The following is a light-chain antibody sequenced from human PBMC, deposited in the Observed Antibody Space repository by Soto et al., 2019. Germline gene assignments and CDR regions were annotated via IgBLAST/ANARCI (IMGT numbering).Light chain of an antibody. J-gene: IGKJ4*01. Sequence: EIVLTQSPGTLSLSPGERATLSCRASQSVSSTYLVWYQQKPGQAPRLLIYGATSRASGIPDRFSGSGSGTEFTLTISSLQSEDFAVYYCQQYNNWPPLTFGGGTKVDIK. CDR3: QQYNNWPPLT. V-gene: IGKV3-20*01. CDR1: QSVSSTY. CDR2: GAT.